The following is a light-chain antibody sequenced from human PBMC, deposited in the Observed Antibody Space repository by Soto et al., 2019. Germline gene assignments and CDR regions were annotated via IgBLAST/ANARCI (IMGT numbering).Light chain of an antibody. CDR3: QHYNTYPLT. Sequence: DIQMTQSPSTLSASVGDRVTITCRASQSISSWLAWYQHKPGKAPKVLIYKASTLESGVPSRFSGSGSGTGFTLTISSLQPDDFATYYCQHYNTYPLTFGGGTKVEIK. CDR2: KAS. CDR1: QSISSW. V-gene: IGKV1-5*03. J-gene: IGKJ4*01.